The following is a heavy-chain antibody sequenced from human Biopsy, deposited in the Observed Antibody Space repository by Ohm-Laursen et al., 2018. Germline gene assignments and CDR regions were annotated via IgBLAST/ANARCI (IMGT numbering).Heavy chain of an antibody. CDR2: ISPYNGDT. Sequence: ASVKASCKASGYTFTNYGISWARQAPGQGLEWMGWISPYNGDTDYAQKLQGRVTMTTDTSTSTAYMDLRSLRSDDTAVYYCARDRWPHVTLLGLVVFDFWGQGTLAIVSS. CDR1: GYTFTNYG. J-gene: IGHJ4*02. D-gene: IGHD3-3*01. CDR3: ARDRWPHVTLLGLVVFDF. V-gene: IGHV1-18*01.